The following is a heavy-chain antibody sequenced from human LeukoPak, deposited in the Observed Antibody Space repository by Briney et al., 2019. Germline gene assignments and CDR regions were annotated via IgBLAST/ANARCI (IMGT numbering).Heavy chain of an antibody. D-gene: IGHD4-11*01. Sequence: PSHTLSLTYPVYGGSFSVSYCSWIRQPPGNWRECIGVINHIGSTNYNPSLKSRVTISVDTSKNQFSLKLSSVTAADTAVYYCARGRTTETTFYYYYYGMDVWGQGTTVTVSS. V-gene: IGHV4-34*01. CDR2: INHIGST. J-gene: IGHJ6*02. CDR3: ARGRTTETTFYYYYYGMDV. CDR1: GGSFSVSY.